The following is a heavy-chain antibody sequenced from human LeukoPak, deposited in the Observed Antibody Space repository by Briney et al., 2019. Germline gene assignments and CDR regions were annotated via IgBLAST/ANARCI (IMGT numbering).Heavy chain of an antibody. CDR2: INHSGST. CDR1: GGSFSGYY. V-gene: IGHV4-34*01. CDR3: ARVLDSSGYYYGFDP. Sequence: SETLSLTCAVYGGSFSGYYWSWIRQPPGKGLEWIWEINHSGSTNYNPSLKSRVTISVDTSKNQFSLKLSSVTAADTAVYYCARVLDSSGYYYGFDPWGQGTLVTVSS. J-gene: IGHJ5*02. D-gene: IGHD3-22*01.